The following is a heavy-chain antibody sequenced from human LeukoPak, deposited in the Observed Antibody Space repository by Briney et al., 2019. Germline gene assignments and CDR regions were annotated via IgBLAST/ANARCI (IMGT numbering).Heavy chain of an antibody. CDR2: IGHST. Sequence: LTGGSLRLSCAASGFTFDDYGMSWVRQAPGKGLGWVSGIGHSTYYADSVKGRFTISRDNSKNTLYLQMTSLRAEDTAIYYCAKDKAAAMYGLFDPWGQGTLVTVSS. D-gene: IGHD2-8*01. J-gene: IGHJ5*02. V-gene: IGHV3-23*01. CDR1: GFTFDDYG. CDR3: AKDKAAAMYGLFDP.